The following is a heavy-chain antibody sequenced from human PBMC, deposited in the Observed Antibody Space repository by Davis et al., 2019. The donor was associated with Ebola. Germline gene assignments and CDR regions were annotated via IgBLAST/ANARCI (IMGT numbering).Heavy chain of an antibody. J-gene: IGHJ3*02. Sequence: SETLSLTCAISGDSVSSSSAAWNWIRQSPSRGLEWLGRTYYRSKWYNDYAVSVKSRITINPDTSKNQFSLQLNSVTPEDTAVYYCAREVEQWLVFGTRVVGAFDIWGQGTMVTVSS. V-gene: IGHV6-1*01. CDR3: AREVEQWLVFGTRVVGAFDI. CDR2: TYYRSKWYN. D-gene: IGHD6-19*01. CDR1: GDSVSSSSAA.